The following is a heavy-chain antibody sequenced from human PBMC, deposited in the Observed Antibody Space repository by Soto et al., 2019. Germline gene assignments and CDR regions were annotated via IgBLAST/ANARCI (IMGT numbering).Heavy chain of an antibody. D-gene: IGHD1-26*01. CDR3: ARRKGGLGSRVDP. V-gene: IGHV4-30-4*01. CDR2: IYYTGST. CDR1: GGSISSGDYY. J-gene: IGHJ5*02. Sequence: SETLSLTCTVSGGSISSGDYYWSWIRQPPGKGLEWIGYIYYTGSTYYNPSLKSRVTISVDTSKNQFSLKLSSVTAADTAVYYCARRKGGLGSRVDPWGQGTLVTVSS.